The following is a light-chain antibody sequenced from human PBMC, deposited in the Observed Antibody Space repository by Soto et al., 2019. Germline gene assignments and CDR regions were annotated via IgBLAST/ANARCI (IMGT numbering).Light chain of an antibody. CDR3: QQYNTFWT. CDR2: DVS. CDR1: QSISSW. J-gene: IGKJ1*01. V-gene: IGKV1-5*01. Sequence: DIQMTQSPSTLSASVGDRVTITCRASQSISSWLAWYQQKPGKAPKLLIYDVSTLGSGVPSRFSGSGSGTDFTLNIRGLQPDDFGTYYCQQYNTFWTFRQVTKGDIK.